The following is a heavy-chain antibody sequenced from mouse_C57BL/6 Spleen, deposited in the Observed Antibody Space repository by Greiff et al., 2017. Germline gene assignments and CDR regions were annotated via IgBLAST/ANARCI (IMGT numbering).Heavy chain of an antibody. V-gene: IGHV1-64*01. D-gene: IGHD4-1*01. Sequence: QVQLQQPGAELVKPGASVKLSCKASGYTFTSYWMHWVKQRPGQGLEWIGMIHPNSGSTNYNEKFKSKDTLTVDKSSSTAYMQLCSLTSEDSAVYYCARGKLGPRNYFDYWGQGTTPTVSS. J-gene: IGHJ2*01. CDR3: ARGKLGPRNYFDY. CDR2: IHPNSGST. CDR1: GYTFTSYW.